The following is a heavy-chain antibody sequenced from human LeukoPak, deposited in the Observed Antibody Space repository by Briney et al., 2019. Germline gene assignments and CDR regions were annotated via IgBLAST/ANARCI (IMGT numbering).Heavy chain of an antibody. CDR3: ARVLISNYYGMDV. Sequence: PSETLSLTCTVSGGSISSYYWSWIRQPPGKGLEWIGYIYYSGSTNYNPSLKSRVTISVDTSKNQFSLKLSSVTAADTAVYYCARVLISNYYGMDVWGQGTTVTVSS. J-gene: IGHJ6*02. D-gene: IGHD3-10*01. CDR2: IYYSGST. V-gene: IGHV4-59*01. CDR1: GGSISSYY.